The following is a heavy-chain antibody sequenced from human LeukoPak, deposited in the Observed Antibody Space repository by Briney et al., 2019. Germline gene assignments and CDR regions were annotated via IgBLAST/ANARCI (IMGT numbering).Heavy chain of an antibody. CDR1: GFTFSSYG. J-gene: IGHJ4*02. D-gene: IGHD2-2*01. V-gene: IGHV3-30*18. CDR2: ISYDGSNK. Sequence: PGGSLRLSCAASGFTFSSYGMHWVRQAPGKGLEWVAVISYDGSNKYYADSVKGRFTISRDNSKNTLYLQMNSLRAEDTAVYYCAKAPKKFVVVPAAGWGQGTLVTVSS. CDR3: AKAPKKFVVVPAAG.